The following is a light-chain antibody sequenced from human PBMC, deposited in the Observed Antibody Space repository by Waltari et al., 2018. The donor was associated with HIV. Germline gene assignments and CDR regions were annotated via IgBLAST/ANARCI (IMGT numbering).Light chain of an antibody. CDR2: EAS. CDR1: QNIGRS. V-gene: IGKV1-12*01. CDR3: QQATSFPHT. Sequence: IQMTQSPSYVSESVGGSVSINCRASQNIGRSLAWYQLKPGKAPKLLVYEASRLNDGVPARFRATGSRSNFTLDINNLQSDDFAIYVCQQATSFPHTFG. J-gene: IGKJ2*01.